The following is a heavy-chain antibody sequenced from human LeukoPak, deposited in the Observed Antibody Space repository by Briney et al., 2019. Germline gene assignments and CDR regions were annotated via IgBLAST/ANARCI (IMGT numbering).Heavy chain of an antibody. CDR3: ARSSSSSLYYYMDV. D-gene: IGHD6-13*01. Sequence: GGSLRPSCTVSGFTLSSYEMSWIRQAPGKGLEWVSSVDYSGGDTHYADSVKGRFTISRDNSKNTLYLQMNSLRAEDTAVYYCARSSSSSLYYYMDVWGKGTTVTVSS. CDR2: SVDYSGGDT. CDR1: GFTLSSYE. V-gene: IGHV3-66*02. J-gene: IGHJ6*03.